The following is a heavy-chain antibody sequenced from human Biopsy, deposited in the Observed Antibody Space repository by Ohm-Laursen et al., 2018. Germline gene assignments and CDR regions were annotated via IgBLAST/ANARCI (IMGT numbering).Heavy chain of an antibody. Sequence: SSVKVSCKTSTGTFDSYGVTWVRQAPGQGLEWMGRIIPILRTTAYAPKFQGRVTFTADKSSSTAYLELSSLTSEDTAMFYCAREAIGYQLPCDDWGQGTLVTVSS. J-gene: IGHJ4*02. CDR3: AREAIGYQLPCDD. V-gene: IGHV1-69*04. D-gene: IGHD2-15*01. CDR1: TGTFDSYG. CDR2: IIPILRTT.